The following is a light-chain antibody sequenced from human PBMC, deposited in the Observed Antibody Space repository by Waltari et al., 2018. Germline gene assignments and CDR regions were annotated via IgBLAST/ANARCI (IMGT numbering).Light chain of an antibody. CDR3: QQYGSSPGWT. CDR2: GAS. Sequence: EIVLTQSPGTLPLSPGARATLACRASQRVSSSYLAWNHKKPCQAPRLLIYGASSRATGIPERVSGSGSGTDFTLTISCLEPEDCAVYYCQQYGSSPGWTFGQGTKVEIK. CDR1: QRVSSSY. V-gene: IGKV3-20*01. J-gene: IGKJ1*01.